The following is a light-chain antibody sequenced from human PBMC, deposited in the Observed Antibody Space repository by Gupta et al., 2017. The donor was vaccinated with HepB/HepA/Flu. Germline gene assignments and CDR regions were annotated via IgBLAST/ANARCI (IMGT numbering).Light chain of an antibody. J-gene: IGKJ1*01. V-gene: IGKV3-20*01. CDR1: QSVSSTY. CDR3: QQYGRSPWT. Sequence: ETVLTQSPGTLSLSPGERATLSCRASQSVSSTYLAWYQHNPGQAPRLLIYGASRRATGIPNRFSGSGSGTDFTLTISGLEPEDFAVYYCQQYGRSPWTFGQGTKVEIK. CDR2: GAS.